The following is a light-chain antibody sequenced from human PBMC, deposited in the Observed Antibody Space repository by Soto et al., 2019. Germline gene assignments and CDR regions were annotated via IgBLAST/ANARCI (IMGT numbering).Light chain of an antibody. Sequence: EIVMTQSPATLSLSPGDSASLSCRDSQSVGSNLAWYQQKPGQAPRLLIYDAYNRATGIPARFSGSGSGTDFTLTISSLEPEDFAVYYCQQSSNWPPGTCGQGTKVDIK. V-gene: IGKV3-11*01. CDR1: QSVGSN. J-gene: IGKJ1*01. CDR2: DAY. CDR3: QQSSNWPPGT.